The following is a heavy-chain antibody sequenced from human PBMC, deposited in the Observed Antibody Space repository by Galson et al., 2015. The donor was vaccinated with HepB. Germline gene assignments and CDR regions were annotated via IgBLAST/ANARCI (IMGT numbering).Heavy chain of an antibody. CDR3: ARDAYNTPYYFDY. V-gene: IGHV1-18*04. D-gene: IGHD1-1*01. J-gene: IGHJ4*02. Sequence: SVKVSCKASGYTFTSYGISWVRQAPGQGLEWMGWISAYNGNTNYAQKLQGRVTISVDTSKNQFSLKLSSVTAADTAVYYCARDAYNTPYYFDYWGQGTLVTVSS. CDR1: GYTFTSYG. CDR2: ISAYNGNT.